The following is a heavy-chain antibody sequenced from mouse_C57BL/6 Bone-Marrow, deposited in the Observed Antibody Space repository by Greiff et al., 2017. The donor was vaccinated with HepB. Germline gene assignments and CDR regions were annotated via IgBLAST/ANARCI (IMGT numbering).Heavy chain of an antibody. D-gene: IGHD3-2*02. V-gene: IGHV1-80*01. Sequence: VKLQQSGAELVKPGASVKISCKASGYAFSSYWMNWVKQRPGKGLEWIGQIYPGDGDTNYNGKFKGKATLTADKSSSTAYMQLSSLTSEDSAVYFCARWGSDSSGYAWFAYWGQGTLVTVSA. CDR1: GYAFSSYW. CDR2: IYPGDGDT. J-gene: IGHJ3*01. CDR3: ARWGSDSSGYAWFAY.